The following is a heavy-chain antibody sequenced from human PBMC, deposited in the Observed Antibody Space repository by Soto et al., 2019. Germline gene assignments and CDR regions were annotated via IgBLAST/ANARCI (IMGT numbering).Heavy chain of an antibody. D-gene: IGHD3-9*01. CDR3: ARDNGDYDILTGSYYFVY. J-gene: IGHJ4*02. CDR2: IYYSGST. V-gene: IGHV4-31*03. CDR1: GGSISSGGYY. Sequence: SETLSLTCTVSGGSISSGGYYWSWIRQHPGKGLEWIGYIYYSGSTYYNPSLKSRVTISVDTSKNQFSLKLSSVTAADTAVYYCARDNGDYDILTGSYYFVYWGQGTLVTVSS.